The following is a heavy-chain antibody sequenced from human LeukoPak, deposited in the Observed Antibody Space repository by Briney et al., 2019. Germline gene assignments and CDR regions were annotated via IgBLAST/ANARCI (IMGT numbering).Heavy chain of an antibody. V-gene: IGHV3-30*18. CDR2: ISYDGSNK. D-gene: IGHD3-22*01. J-gene: IGHJ4*02. CDR3: AKGTGRTYDSSGYYY. CDR1: GFTFSSYG. Sequence: GGSLRLSCAASGFTFSSYGMHWVRQAPGKGLEWVAVISYDGSNKYYADSVKGRFTISRDNSKNTLYLQMNSLRAEDTAVYYCAKGTGRTYDSSGYYYWGQGTLVTVSS.